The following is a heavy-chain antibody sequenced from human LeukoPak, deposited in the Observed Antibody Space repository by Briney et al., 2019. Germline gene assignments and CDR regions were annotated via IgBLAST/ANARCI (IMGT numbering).Heavy chain of an antibody. J-gene: IGHJ6*02. V-gene: IGHV3-66*01. D-gene: IGHD3-10*01. Sequence: GGSLRLSCAASGFTLSSYAMTWVRQAPGKGLEWVSVVYPGGFTDHADSVKGRFTISRDTSKNTVYFQMNNLRAEDTAVYYCTIGGVIWRMDVWGQGTMVAVSS. CDR1: GFTLSSYA. CDR2: VYPGGFT. CDR3: TIGGVIWRMDV.